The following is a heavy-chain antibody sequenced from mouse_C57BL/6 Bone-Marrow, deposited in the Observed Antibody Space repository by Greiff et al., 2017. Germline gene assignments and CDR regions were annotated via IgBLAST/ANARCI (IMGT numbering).Heavy chain of an antibody. D-gene: IGHD1-1*01. CDR1: GYTFTSYW. V-gene: IGHV1-64*01. CDR3: ARALYYYDSSYLMDY. J-gene: IGHJ4*01. Sequence: QVQLQQPGAELVKPGASVKLSCKASGYTFTSYWMHWVKQRPGQGLEWIGMIHPNSGSTNYNEKFKSKATLTVDKSSSTAYMQLSSLTSEDSAVYNCARALYYYDSSYLMDYWGQGTSVTVSS. CDR2: IHPNSGST.